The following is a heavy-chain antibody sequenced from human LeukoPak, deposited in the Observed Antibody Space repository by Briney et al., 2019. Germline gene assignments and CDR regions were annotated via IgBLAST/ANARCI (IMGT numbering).Heavy chain of an antibody. D-gene: IGHD2-15*01. J-gene: IGHJ4*02. CDR3: ARDNIVVVAATKAYYFDY. CDR1: GGSISSSSYY. V-gene: IGHV4-39*07. CDR2: IYHSGST. Sequence: SETLSLTCTVSGGSISSSSYYWGWIRQPPGKGLEWIGSIYHSGSTYYDPSLKSRVTISVDTSKNQFSLKLSSVTAADTAVYYCARDNIVVVAATKAYYFDYWGQGTLVTVSS.